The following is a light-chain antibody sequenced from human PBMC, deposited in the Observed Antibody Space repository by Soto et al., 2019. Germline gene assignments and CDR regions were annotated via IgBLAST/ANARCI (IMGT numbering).Light chain of an antibody. V-gene: IGLV2-11*01. CDR2: DVS. CDR1: SSDVGGYNY. J-gene: IGLJ2*01. Sequence: QSALTQPRSVSGSPGQSVTISCTGTSSDVGGYNYVSWYQQHPGKAPKLMIYDVSKRPSGVPDRFSGSKSGNTASLTISGLQAEDEADYNCCSYAGRYTLVVIGGGTQLTVL. CDR3: CSYAGRYTLVV.